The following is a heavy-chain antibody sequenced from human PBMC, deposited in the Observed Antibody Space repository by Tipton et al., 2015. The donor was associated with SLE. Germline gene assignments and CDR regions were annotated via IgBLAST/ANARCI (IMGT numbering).Heavy chain of an antibody. CDR3: ARPRGLYASDALDV. J-gene: IGHJ3*01. D-gene: IGHD2/OR15-2a*01. V-gene: IGHV3-33*01. CDR2: IWNDENNA. Sequence: SLRLSCAASGFSFSSYGMHWVRQAPGKGLEWVALIWNDENNAHYSDSVKGRFFVSRDNSKNTVFLQMRSLRVNDTALYFCARPRGLYASDALDVWGPGTVVTVSS. CDR1: GFSFSSYG.